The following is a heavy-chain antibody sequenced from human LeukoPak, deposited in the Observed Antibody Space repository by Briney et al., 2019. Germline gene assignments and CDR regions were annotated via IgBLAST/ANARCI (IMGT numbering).Heavy chain of an antibody. CDR1: GFTFSSYG. V-gene: IGHV3-23*01. D-gene: IGHD3-16*01. CDR2: ISGSGGST. CDR3: AKDDRLQRFLH. Sequence: GGSLRLSCAASGFTFSSYGMIWVRQAPGKGLEWVSAISGSGGSTYYADSVKGRFTISRDNSKNTLYLQMNSLRAEDTAVYYCAKDDRLQRFLHWGQGTLVTVSS. J-gene: IGHJ4*02.